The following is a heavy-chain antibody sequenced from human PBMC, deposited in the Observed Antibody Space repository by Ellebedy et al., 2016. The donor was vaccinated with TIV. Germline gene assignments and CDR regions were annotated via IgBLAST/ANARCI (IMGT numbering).Heavy chain of an antibody. Sequence: PGGSLRLSCAASGFTFSSHTMSWVRQAPGKGLEWVSGINWNGGSTGYGDSVKGRFTISRDNAKNSLYLQMNSLRAEDTALYYCARYGSSWYLGSTDYWGQGTLVTVSS. CDR1: GFTFSSHT. CDR2: INWNGGST. J-gene: IGHJ4*02. D-gene: IGHD6-13*01. CDR3: ARYGSSWYLGSTDY. V-gene: IGHV3-20*04.